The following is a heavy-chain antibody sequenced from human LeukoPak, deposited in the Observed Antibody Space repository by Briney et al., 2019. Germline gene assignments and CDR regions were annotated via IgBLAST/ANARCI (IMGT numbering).Heavy chain of an antibody. D-gene: IGHD6-25*01. V-gene: IGHV3-66*01. Sequence: GGSLRLSCAASGFTVSRNYMSWVRQAPGKGLEWVSVIYSGGSTYYADSVKGRFTISRDNAKNTLYLQMNSLRAEDTAVYYCARRSAAKDAFDIWGQGTMVTVSS. CDR3: ARRSAAKDAFDI. CDR1: GFTVSRNY. CDR2: IYSGGST. J-gene: IGHJ3*02.